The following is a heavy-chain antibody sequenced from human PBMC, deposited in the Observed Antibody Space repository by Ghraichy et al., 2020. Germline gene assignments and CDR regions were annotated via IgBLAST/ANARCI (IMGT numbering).Heavy chain of an antibody. D-gene: IGHD1-1*01. Sequence: ASVKVSCKASGYTFTSYVNWVRHATGQGLEWMGWMNPNSGNTGYAQKFQGRVTMTRNTSISTAYMELSCLRSEDTAVYYCARESDWITKRDAFDIWGQGTMVTVSS. V-gene: IGHV1-8*01. CDR1: GYTFTSY. CDR2: MNPNSGNT. CDR3: ARESDWITKRDAFDI. J-gene: IGHJ3*02.